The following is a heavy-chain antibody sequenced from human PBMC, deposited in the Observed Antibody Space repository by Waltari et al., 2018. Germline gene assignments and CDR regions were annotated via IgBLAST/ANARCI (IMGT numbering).Heavy chain of an antibody. CDR2: IIPSYGTA. CDR3: ARSVRVTMTTSAVVAFDI. V-gene: IGHV1-69*01. CDR1: GGTFSSSA. Sequence: QVQLVQSGAEVKKPGSSVMFSCKASGGTFSSSAISWVRQAPGQGREWMGGIIPSYGTANSAQKSQGSVTITAGEPPSTAYMERSSPRSEDTAVYYCARSVRVTMTTSAVVAFDIWGQGTMFTVSS. D-gene: IGHD3-22*01. J-gene: IGHJ3*02.